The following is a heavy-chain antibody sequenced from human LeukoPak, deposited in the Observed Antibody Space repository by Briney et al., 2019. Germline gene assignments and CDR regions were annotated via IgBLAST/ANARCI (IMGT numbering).Heavy chain of an antibody. Sequence: TAGSLTLSCAVSGLTFSNHAMTWVRQAPGKGLEWVSSISDSGGSTYYAASVKGRFTISRDNSKNTLFLQMNSLRVEDTAVYYCAQEGNWGQGTLVTVSS. CDR1: GLTFSNHA. CDR2: ISDSGGST. CDR3: AQEGN. J-gene: IGHJ4*02. V-gene: IGHV3-23*01.